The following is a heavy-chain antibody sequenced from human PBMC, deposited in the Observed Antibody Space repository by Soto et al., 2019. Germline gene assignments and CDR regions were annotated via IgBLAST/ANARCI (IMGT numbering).Heavy chain of an antibody. CDR3: ARHKAGIAARPNYYGMDV. CDR1: GYSFTSYW. J-gene: IGHJ6*02. D-gene: IGHD6-6*01. V-gene: IGHV5-51*01. Sequence: GESLKISCKGSGYSFTSYWIGWVRQMPGKGLEWMGIIYPGDSDTGYSPSFQGQVTISADKSISTAYLQWSSLKASDTAMYYCARHKAGIAARPNYYGMDVWGQGTTVTVSS. CDR2: IYPGDSDT.